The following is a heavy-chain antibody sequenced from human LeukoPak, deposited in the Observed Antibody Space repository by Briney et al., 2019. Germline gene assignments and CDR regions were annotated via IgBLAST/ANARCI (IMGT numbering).Heavy chain of an antibody. J-gene: IGHJ3*02. CDR3: ARGGNAFDI. D-gene: IGHD1-26*01. V-gene: IGHV4-31*03. Sequence: SETLSHTCTVSGGSISSGGYYWSWIRQHPGKGLEWIGYICYGGSTYYNPSLKSRVTISVDTSKNQFSLKLSSVTAADTAVYYCARGGNAFDIWGQGTMVTASA. CDR2: ICYGGST. CDR1: GGSISSGGYY.